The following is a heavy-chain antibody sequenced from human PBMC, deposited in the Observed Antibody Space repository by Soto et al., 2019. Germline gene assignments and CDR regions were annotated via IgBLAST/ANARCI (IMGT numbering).Heavy chain of an antibody. CDR1: GFTFSSNG. V-gene: IGHV3-33*01. J-gene: IGHJ4*02. Sequence: QVQLVESGGGVVQTGRSLRLSCAASGFTFSSNGMHWVRQAPGKGLEWVAVIWYDGSDKYYADSVKGRFTISRDNSKNTLYLQMNSMRAEDTAVYYCARDQGDGWGQGTLVTVSS. D-gene: IGHD2-21*02. CDR2: IWYDGSDK. CDR3: ARDQGDG.